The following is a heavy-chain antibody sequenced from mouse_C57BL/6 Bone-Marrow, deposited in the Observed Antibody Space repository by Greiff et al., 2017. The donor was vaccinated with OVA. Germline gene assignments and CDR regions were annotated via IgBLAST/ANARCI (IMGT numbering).Heavy chain of an antibody. CDR1: GFSLTSYG. D-gene: IGHD1-1*01. Sequence: QVQLQQSGPGLVQPSQSLSITCTVSGFSLTSYGVHWVRQSPGKGLEWLGVIWSGGSTDYNAAFISRLSISKDNSKSQVFFKMNSLQADDTAIYYCARTLHYYGSSRYAMDYWGQGTSVTVSS. CDR3: ARTLHYYGSSRYAMDY. V-gene: IGHV2-2*01. CDR2: IWSGGST. J-gene: IGHJ4*01.